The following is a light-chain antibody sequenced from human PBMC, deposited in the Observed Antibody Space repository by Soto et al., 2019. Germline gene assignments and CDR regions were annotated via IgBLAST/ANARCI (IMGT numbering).Light chain of an antibody. Sequence: EIVLTQPPGTLSFSPGERATLSCRASQIIDNYLAWYQQKPGQAPRLLIYGASSRATGIPDRFSGSGSGTDFTLTISRLEPEDFAVYYCQQYGSSPITFGQGTRLEIK. CDR2: GAS. J-gene: IGKJ5*01. CDR3: QQYGSSPIT. V-gene: IGKV3-20*01. CDR1: QIIDNY.